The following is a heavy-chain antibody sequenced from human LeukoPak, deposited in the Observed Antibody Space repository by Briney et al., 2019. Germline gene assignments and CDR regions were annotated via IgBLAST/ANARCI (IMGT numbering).Heavy chain of an antibody. CDR1: GFTFSSYS. D-gene: IGHD3-10*01. CDR2: ISGSGDST. V-gene: IGHV3-23*01. J-gene: IGHJ4*02. CDR3: AKWQYYVSGDDY. Sequence: GGSLRLSCAASGFTFSSYSMNWVRQAPNKGLEWLSTISGSGDSTYYADSVKGRFTISRDNSKNTLFLQMNSLRAEDTAIYYCAKWQYYVSGDDYWGQGILVTVSS.